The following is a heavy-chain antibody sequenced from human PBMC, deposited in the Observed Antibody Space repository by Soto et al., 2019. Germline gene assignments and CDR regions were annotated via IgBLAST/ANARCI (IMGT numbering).Heavy chain of an antibody. Sequence: HRCGALSLSCEASGVIFITYSIIWCLHFPLKGVEGVGAVSPSGDSTYYAGSLKGRVTISIDNSKNPVFLQLTSLSADDTGSYYLVKEPDVWGQGISVTVSS. CDR1: GVIFITYS. V-gene: IGHV3-23*01. CDR2: VSPSGDST. CDR3: VKEPDV. J-gene: IGHJ6*02.